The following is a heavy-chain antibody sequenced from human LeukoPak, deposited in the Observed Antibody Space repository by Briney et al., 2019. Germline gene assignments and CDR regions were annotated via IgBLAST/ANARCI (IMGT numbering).Heavy chain of an antibody. CDR2: IKSKGDGGTT. CDR1: GFSFSNAW. CDR3: VRLIVGAHGGGWFDP. V-gene: IGHV3-15*01. Sequence: PGGSLRLSCAASGFSFSNAWMSWVRQAPGKGLEWVGRIKSKGDGGTTDYAAPVKGRFTISRDDSKNSLYLQMNSLKTEDTAVYHCVRLIVGAHGGGWFDPWGQGTLVTVSS. J-gene: IGHJ5*02. D-gene: IGHD1-26*01.